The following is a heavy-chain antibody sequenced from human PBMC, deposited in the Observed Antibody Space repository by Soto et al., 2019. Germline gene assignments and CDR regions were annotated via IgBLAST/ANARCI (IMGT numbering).Heavy chain of an antibody. Sequence: EVQLVESGGGLVQPGGSLRLSCAASGFTFSSNWMHWVRQIPGKGLVWFSRINTDGSATNYADSVKGRFTTYRDNAKNMLYLQMNSLRLEDTAVYYCARDGEGYWGQGALVTVSS. CDR1: GFTFSSNW. CDR3: ARDGEGY. D-gene: IGHD2-21*01. J-gene: IGHJ4*02. CDR2: INTDGSAT. V-gene: IGHV3-74*01.